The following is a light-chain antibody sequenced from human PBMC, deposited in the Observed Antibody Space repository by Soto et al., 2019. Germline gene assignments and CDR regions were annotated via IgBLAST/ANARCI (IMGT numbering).Light chain of an antibody. CDR1: SSDVGGSNY. V-gene: IGLV2-14*01. CDR2: DVS. CDR3: SSYTNINTRACV. J-gene: IGLJ1*01. Sequence: QSALTQPASVSGSPGQSITISCTGTSSDVGGSNYVSWYQQLPGKAPKLMIYDVSDRPSGVSNRFSGSKSGNTASLTISGLQAEDEADYYCSSYTNINTRACVFGTGTKVTVL.